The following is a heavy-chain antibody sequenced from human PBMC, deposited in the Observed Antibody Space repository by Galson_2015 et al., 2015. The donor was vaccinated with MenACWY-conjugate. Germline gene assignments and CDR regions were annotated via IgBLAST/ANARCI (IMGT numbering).Heavy chain of an antibody. CDR1: GFTFGDYA. J-gene: IGHJ4*02. CDR2: IQSKAYGGKT. D-gene: IGHD2-2*01. V-gene: IGHV3-49*04. Sequence: SLRLSCATSGFTFGDYAMSWVRQAPGKGLEWVSFIQSKAYGGKTQYAASVKDRFTISSDDSKSIAYLQMNSLKTEDTAVYYCSRSPHSYCTRTSCPFDYWGQGALVTVSS. CDR3: SRSPHSYCTRTSCPFDY.